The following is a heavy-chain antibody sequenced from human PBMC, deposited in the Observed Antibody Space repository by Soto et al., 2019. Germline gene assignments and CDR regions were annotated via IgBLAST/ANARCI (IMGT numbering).Heavy chain of an antibody. CDR2: IYYSGST. CDR3: ARLRFLDNYYFDY. CDR1: GGSISSYY. Sequence: SETLSLTCPVSGGSISSYYWSWIRQPPGKGLEWIGYIYYSGSTNYNPSLKSRVTISVDTSKNQFSLKLSSVTAADTAVYYCARLRFLDNYYFDYWGQGTLVTVSS. J-gene: IGHJ4*02. D-gene: IGHD3-3*01. V-gene: IGHV4-59*08.